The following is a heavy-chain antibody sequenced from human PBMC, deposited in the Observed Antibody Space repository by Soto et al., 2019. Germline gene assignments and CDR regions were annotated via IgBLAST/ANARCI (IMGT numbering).Heavy chain of an antibody. Sequence: QVQLVQSGAEVKKPGGSVKVSCKASGYSFNTYAIHWVRQAPGQRLEWMGWINTVSGNTEYSQNFQGRITITRDTPATTTYMELSCLKSEDTAVYFCARRGISSVDYWGQRTLVTVSS. D-gene: IGHD6-25*01. J-gene: IGHJ4*02. V-gene: IGHV1-3*04. CDR3: ARRGISSVDY. CDR1: GYSFNTYA. CDR2: INTVSGNT.